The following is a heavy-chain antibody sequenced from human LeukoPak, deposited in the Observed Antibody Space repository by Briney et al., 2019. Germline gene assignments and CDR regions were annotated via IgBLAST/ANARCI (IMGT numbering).Heavy chain of an antibody. CDR1: GFTFSSYS. CDR3: ARDGGYYYDSSGRAFDY. Sequence: GGSLRLSCAASGFTFSSYSMNWVRQAPGKGLEWVSYISSSSSTIYYADSVKGRFTISRDNSKNSLYLQMNSLRAEDTAVYYCARDGGYYYDSSGRAFDYWGQGTLVTVSS. D-gene: IGHD3-22*01. CDR2: ISSSSSTI. V-gene: IGHV3-48*01. J-gene: IGHJ4*02.